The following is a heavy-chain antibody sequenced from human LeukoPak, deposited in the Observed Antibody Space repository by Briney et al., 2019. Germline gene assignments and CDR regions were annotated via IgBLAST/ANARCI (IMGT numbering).Heavy chain of an antibody. CDR3: ARGIRSYYFDY. CDR1: GFTFSSYS. V-gene: IGHV3-48*04. Sequence: PGGSLRLSCAASGFTFSSYSMNWVRQAPGKGLEWVSYISSSSSTIYYADSAKGRFTISRDNAKNSLYLQMNSLRAEDTAVYYCARGIRSYYFDYWGQGTLVTVSS. J-gene: IGHJ4*02. CDR2: ISSSSSTI.